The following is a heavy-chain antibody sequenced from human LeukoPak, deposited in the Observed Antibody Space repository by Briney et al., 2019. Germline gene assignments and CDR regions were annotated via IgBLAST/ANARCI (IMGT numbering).Heavy chain of an antibody. Sequence: SETLSLTCTVSGGSISSYYWSWIRQPPGKGLEWIGYIYYSGSTNYNPSLKSRVTISVDTSKNQFSLKLSSVTAADTAVYYCARHLPIPRHHGAFDIWGQGTMVTVSS. V-gene: IGHV4-59*08. CDR3: ARHLPIPRHHGAFDI. J-gene: IGHJ3*02. CDR2: IYYSGST. CDR1: GGSISSYY.